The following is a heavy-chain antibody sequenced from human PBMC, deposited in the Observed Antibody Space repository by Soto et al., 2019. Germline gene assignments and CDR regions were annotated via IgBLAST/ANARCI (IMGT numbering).Heavy chain of an antibody. J-gene: IGHJ4*02. CDR2: INEDGSTI. CDR1: GFTFSSYW. Sequence: EVQLVESGGGLVQPGGSLRLSCAASGFTFSSYWMHWVRQAPGKGLVWVSRINEDGSTINYADSVKGRFTISRDNAKNTLNRKMNRGRAEDRVVYYCKGGGGGGGGYWGQGTLVTVSS. V-gene: IGHV3-74*01. D-gene: IGHD3-16*01. CDR3: KGGGGGGGGY.